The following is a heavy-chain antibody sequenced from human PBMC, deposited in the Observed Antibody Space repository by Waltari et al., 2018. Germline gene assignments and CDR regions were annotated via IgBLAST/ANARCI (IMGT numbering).Heavy chain of an antibody. Sequence: EVQLLESGGGLVQPGGSLRLSCSASGFTFSSYSMSWVRQAPGKGLEWVSAISGSGGNTYYADSVKGRFTISRDNSKNTLYLQMNSLRAEDTALYYCAKDLEFPHYYDSSGYPPCLLNWGQGTLVTVSS. V-gene: IGHV3-23*01. CDR1: GFTFSSYS. D-gene: IGHD3-22*01. CDR3: AKDLEFPHYYDSSGYPPCLLN. CDR2: ISGSGGNT. J-gene: IGHJ4*02.